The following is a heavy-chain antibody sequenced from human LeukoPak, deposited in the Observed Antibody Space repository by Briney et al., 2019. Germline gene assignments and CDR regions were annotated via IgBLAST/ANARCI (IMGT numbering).Heavy chain of an antibody. CDR1: GFTFSSYA. D-gene: IGHD1-26*01. CDR2: ISGSGGST. V-gene: IGHV3-23*01. Sequence: GGSLRLSCAASGFTFSSYAMSWGRQAAGKGLELVSAISGSGGSTYYADSVKGRFTISRDNAKNSLYLQMNSLRAEDTAVYYCARGGSIVGATFLDYWGQGTLVTVSS. CDR3: ARGGSIVGATFLDY. J-gene: IGHJ4*02.